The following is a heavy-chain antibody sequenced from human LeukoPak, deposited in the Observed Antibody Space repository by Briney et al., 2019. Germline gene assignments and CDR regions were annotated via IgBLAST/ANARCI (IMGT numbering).Heavy chain of an antibody. V-gene: IGHV4-39*01. CDR1: GGSIRSGAYY. Sequence: PSETLSLTCTVSGGSIRSGAYYWAWIRQPPGKGLEWIGSIYYSGSTYYNPSLKSRVTISVDASKNQLSLNLSSVTAADTAVYDCARGYPGYDAFDIWGQGTMVTVSS. CDR2: IYYSGST. CDR3: ARGYPGYDAFDI. J-gene: IGHJ3*02. D-gene: IGHD5-12*01.